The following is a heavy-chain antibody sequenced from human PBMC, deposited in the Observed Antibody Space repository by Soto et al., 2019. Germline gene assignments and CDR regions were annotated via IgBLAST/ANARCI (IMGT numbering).Heavy chain of an antibody. V-gene: IGHV4-4*07. CDR2: MYVTGTT. Sequence: QVQLQESGPGLVKPSETLSLICTVSGGSISHHYWSWIRQPAGTRLEWIGRMYVTGTTNYNPSLKNRVSMSNEPSKNPFSLKLSSGTGADTAVDYCARDGGYTGYEEGNPFDIWGQGTMVTVSS. J-gene: IGHJ3*02. CDR1: GGSISHHY. CDR3: ARDGGYTGYEEGNPFDI. D-gene: IGHD5-12*01.